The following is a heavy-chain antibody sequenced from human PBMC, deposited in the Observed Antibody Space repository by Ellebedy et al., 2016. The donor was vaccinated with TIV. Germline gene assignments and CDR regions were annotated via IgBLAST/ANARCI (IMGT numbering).Heavy chain of an antibody. Sequence: SETLSLTCTVSGGSISSNYWSWIQQPPGKGLEWIGYIYYSGSTNYNPSLKSRVTISVDTSKNQFSLKLSSVTAADTAVYYCARTDYSSSSDYWGQGTLVTVSS. J-gene: IGHJ4*02. CDR3: ARTDYSSSSDY. D-gene: IGHD6-6*01. V-gene: IGHV4-59*01. CDR1: GGSISSNY. CDR2: IYYSGST.